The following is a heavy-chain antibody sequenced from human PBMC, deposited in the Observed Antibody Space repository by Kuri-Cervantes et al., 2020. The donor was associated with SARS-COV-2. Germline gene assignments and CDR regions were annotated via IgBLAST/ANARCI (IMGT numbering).Heavy chain of an antibody. CDR1: GGTFSSYG. J-gene: IGHJ4*02. D-gene: IGHD3-16*01. V-gene: IGHV1-69*05. CDR2: IIPIFGTA. CDR3: ARAYQGLGIWGDIDY. Sequence: SVKVSCKASGGTFSSYGISWVRQATGQGLEWMGGIIPIFGTANYAQKVQGRVTMTRDTSISTAYMELSRLRSDDTAVYYCARAYQGLGIWGDIDYWGQGTLVTVSS.